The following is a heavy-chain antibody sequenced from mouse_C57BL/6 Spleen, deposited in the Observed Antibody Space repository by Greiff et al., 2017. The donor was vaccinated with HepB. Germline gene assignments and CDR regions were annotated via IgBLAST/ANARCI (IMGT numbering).Heavy chain of an antibody. D-gene: IGHD2-10*01. CDR1: GFSLTSYG. Sequence: VKLVESGPGLVQPSQSLSITCTVSGFSLTSYGVHWVRQSPGKGLEWLGVIWRGGSTDYNAAFMSRLSITKDNSKSQVFFKMNSLQADDTAIYYCAKAAYLDEAWFAYWGQGTLVTVSA. CDR2: IWRGGST. CDR3: AKAAYLDEAWFAY. V-gene: IGHV2-5*01. J-gene: IGHJ3*01.